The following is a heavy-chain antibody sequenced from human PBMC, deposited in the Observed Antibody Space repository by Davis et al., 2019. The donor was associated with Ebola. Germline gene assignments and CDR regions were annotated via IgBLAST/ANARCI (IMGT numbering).Heavy chain of an antibody. V-gene: IGHV1-18*01. Sequence: ASVKVSCKASGYTFTSYGISWVRQAPGQGLEWMGWISAYNGNTNYAQKLQGRVTMTTDTSTSTAYMELRSLRSDDTAVYYCARDEVAATIGRNFDYWGQGTLVTVSS. CDR3: ARDEVAATIGRNFDY. CDR1: GYTFTSYG. CDR2: ISAYNGNT. J-gene: IGHJ4*02. D-gene: IGHD2-15*01.